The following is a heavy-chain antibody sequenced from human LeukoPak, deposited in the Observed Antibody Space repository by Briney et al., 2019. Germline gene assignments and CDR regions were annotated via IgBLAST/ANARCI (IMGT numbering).Heavy chain of an antibody. J-gene: IGHJ6*03. Sequence: SETLSLTCTVSGYSISSGYYWGWIRQPPGKGLEWIGSIYHSGSTYYNPSLKSRVTISVDTSKNQFSLKLSSVTAADTAVYYCARWGVTPDYYYYMDVWGKGTTVTVSS. D-gene: IGHD2-21*02. CDR2: IYHSGST. V-gene: IGHV4-38-2*02. CDR1: GYSISSGYY. CDR3: ARWGVTPDYYYYMDV.